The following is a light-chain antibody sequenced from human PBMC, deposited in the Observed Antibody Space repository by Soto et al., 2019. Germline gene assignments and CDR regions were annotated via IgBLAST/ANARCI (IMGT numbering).Light chain of an antibody. J-gene: IGLJ1*01. V-gene: IGLV2-8*01. Sequence: QSALTQPPSASVSPGQSVTISCTGTSSDAGGYNFVSWYQHHPGKAPQLLIYEVTKRPSGVPDRFSGSKSGNTASLTVSGLQAEDEADYYCSSYVGDNNYVFGTGTKVTVL. CDR1: SSDAGGYNF. CDR2: EVT. CDR3: SSYVGDNNYV.